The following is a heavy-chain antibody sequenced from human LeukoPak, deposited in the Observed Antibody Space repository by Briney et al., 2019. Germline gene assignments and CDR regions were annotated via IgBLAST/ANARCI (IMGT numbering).Heavy chain of an antibody. J-gene: IGHJ4*02. CDR3: VRDAETAGSDY. V-gene: IGHV3-21*01. CDR1: GFTFSTYS. D-gene: IGHD1-14*01. CDR2: IAFSGSVT. Sequence: GGSLRLSCAASGFTFSTYSMTWVRQAPGKGLEWVSVIAFSGSVTFYADSVKGRFTISRDNAKNTLYLQMNSLRADDTGVYFCVRDAETAGSDYWGQGTLVTVSS.